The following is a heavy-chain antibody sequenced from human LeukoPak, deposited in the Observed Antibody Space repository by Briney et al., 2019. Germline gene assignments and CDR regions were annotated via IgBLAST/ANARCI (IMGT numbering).Heavy chain of an antibody. V-gene: IGHV3-23*01. CDR2: ISGSGGST. CDR1: GFTFSSYA. CDR3: AKGKYCTNGVCSHDY. J-gene: IGHJ4*02. D-gene: IGHD2-8*01. Sequence: GGSLRLSCAASGFTFSSYAMSCVRQAPGKGLEWVSAISGSGGSTYYADSVKGRFTISRDNSKNTLYLQMNSLRAEDTAVYYCAKGKYCTNGVCSHDYWGQGTLVTVSS.